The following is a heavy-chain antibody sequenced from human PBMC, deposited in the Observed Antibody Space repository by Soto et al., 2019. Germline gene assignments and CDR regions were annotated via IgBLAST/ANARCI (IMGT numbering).Heavy chain of an antibody. D-gene: IGHD6-19*01. V-gene: IGHV4-59*08. J-gene: IGHJ4*02. CDR3: ARRLVPTETSHY. Sequence: TLGLTCAVSDGSLGSFDLAWILKPLRRGLEWIGFIYYAGRTRYSASVSSRVTMSVGTSEKQFSLRVTSVTAADTTVYCCARRLVPTETSHYRGPGTLGTV. CDR2: IYYAGRT. CDR1: DGSLGSFD.